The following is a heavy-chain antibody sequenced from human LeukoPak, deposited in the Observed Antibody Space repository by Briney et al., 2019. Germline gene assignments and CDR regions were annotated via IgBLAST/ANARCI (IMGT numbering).Heavy chain of an antibody. CDR3: ARGYCSGGTCYSWTFDP. D-gene: IGHD2-15*01. Sequence: PGGSLRLSCAASGFTFSSYEMNWVHQAPGKGLEWVSYISSSGSTIYYADSVKGRFTISRDNAKNSLYLQMNSLRAEDTAVYYCARGYCSGGTCYSWTFDPWGQGTLVTVSS. CDR2: ISSSGSTI. J-gene: IGHJ5*02. V-gene: IGHV3-48*03. CDR1: GFTFSSYE.